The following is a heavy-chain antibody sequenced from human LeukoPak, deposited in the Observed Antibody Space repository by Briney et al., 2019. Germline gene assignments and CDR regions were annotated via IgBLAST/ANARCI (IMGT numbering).Heavy chain of an antibody. CDR2: INTAGNT. J-gene: IGHJ6*02. CDR1: GFTFSTYD. D-gene: IGHD2-15*01. V-gene: IGHV3-13*04. CDR3: ARGDCSGGSCSSMDA. Sequence: PGGSLRLSCAASGFTFSTYDMHWVRQATGKGLEWVSGINTAGNTYYPGSVKGRFTISREDAKNSFYLQMNSLRAGDTAVYYCARGDCSGGSCSSMDAWGQGTTVTVSS.